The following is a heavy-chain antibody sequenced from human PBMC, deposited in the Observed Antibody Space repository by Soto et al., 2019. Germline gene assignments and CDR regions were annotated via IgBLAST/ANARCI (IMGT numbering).Heavy chain of an antibody. V-gene: IGHV2-5*02. CDR1: GFSLSTSGVG. D-gene: IGHD2-21*02. CDR2: IYWDDDK. Sequence: QITLKESGPTLVKPTQTLTLTCTFSGFSLSTSGVGVGWIRQPPGKALEWLALIYWDDDKRYSPSLRSRLTINKDTSKNQVVLTMTSLDPVDTATYSCIQSRCGGDCLQSYASHYYYGMDVWGQGTTVTVSS. CDR3: IQSRCGGDCLQSYASHYYYGMDV. J-gene: IGHJ6*02.